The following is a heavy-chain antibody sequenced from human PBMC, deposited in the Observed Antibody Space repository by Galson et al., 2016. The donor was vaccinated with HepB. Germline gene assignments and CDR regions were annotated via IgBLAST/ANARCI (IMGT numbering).Heavy chain of an antibody. CDR2: INSDGTIS. D-gene: IGHD6-13*01. J-gene: IGHJ5*02. V-gene: IGHV3-74*01. CDR1: GFAFGSHW. Sequence: SPRLSCAASGFAFGSHWMHWVRQVPGKGLVWVSRINSDGTISNYADSVTGRFTISRDNAKNTLYLQMNSLRVEDKAVYYCGRDHSLVLPTAYNWFYPWGQGTLVTVSS. CDR3: GRDHSLVLPTAYNWFYP.